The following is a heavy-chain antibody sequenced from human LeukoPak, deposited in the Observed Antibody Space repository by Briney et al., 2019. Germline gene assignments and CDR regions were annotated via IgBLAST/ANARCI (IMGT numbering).Heavy chain of an antibody. J-gene: IGHJ5*02. D-gene: IGHD6-19*01. V-gene: IGHV4-39*01. CDR2: IYYSGST. Sequence: SQTLSLTCTVSGGSISSSSYYWVWIRQPPGKGLEWIGTIYYSGSTYYNPSLTSRVTISVDTSKNQFSLKLSSVTAADTAVYYCARGHHKSLEIWFDPWGQGTLVTVSS. CDR1: GGSISSSSYY. CDR3: ARGHHKSLEIWFDP.